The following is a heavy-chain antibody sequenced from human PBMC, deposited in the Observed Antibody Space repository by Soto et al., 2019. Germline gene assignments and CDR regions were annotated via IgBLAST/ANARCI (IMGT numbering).Heavy chain of an antibody. D-gene: IGHD3-10*01. V-gene: IGHV1-2*04. J-gene: IGHJ6*02. CDR2: INPNSGGT. CDR1: GYTFTGYY. Sequence: GASVKVSCKASGYTFTGYYMHWVRQAPGQGLEWMGWINPNSGGTNYAQKFQGWVTMTRDTSISTAYMELSRLRSDDTAVYYCARDSEGPGSYYGMDVWGQGTTATVSS. CDR3: ARDSEGPGSYYGMDV.